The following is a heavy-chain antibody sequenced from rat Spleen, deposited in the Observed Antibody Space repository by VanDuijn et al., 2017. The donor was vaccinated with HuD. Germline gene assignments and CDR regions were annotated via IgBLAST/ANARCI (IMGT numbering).Heavy chain of an antibody. Sequence: EVRLQESGPGLVKPSQSLSLTCSVTDYSITSSYRWNWIRKFPGNKLEWMGYINSAGSTNYNPSLKSRISITRDTSKNQFFLQVNSVTAEDTATYFCARGYYDGTYYPYYFDSWGQGVMVTVSS. CDR1: DYSITSSYR. D-gene: IGHD1-12*02. V-gene: IGHV3-3*01. CDR2: INSAGST. J-gene: IGHJ2*01. CDR3: ARGYYDGTYYPYYFDS.